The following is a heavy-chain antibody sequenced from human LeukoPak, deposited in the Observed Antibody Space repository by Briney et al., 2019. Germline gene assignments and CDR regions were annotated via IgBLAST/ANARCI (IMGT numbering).Heavy chain of an antibody. Sequence: PGGSLRLSCEASGFNFSTYGMHWVRQAPGQGLEWMGWINPNSGGTNYAQKFQGRVTMTRDTSISTAYMELSRLRSDDTAVYYCARDRLTITFGGVIGGFDPWGQGTLVTVSS. CDR3: ARDRLTITFGGVIGGFDP. CDR2: INPNSGGT. D-gene: IGHD3-16*02. CDR1: GFNFSTYG. V-gene: IGHV1-2*02. J-gene: IGHJ5*02.